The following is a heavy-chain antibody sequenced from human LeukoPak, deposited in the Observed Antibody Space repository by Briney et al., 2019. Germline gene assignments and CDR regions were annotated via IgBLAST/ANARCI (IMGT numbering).Heavy chain of an antibody. D-gene: IGHD6-13*01. CDR1: GFTFSNYW. CDR3: AKVSSSDKDDAFDI. V-gene: IGHV3-23*01. Sequence: GGSLRLSCAASGFTFSNYWMHWVRQAPGKGLEWVSAISGSGGSTYYADSVKGRFTISRDNSKNTLYLQMNSLRAEDTAVYYCAKVSSSDKDDAFDIWGQGTMVTVSS. J-gene: IGHJ3*02. CDR2: ISGSGGST.